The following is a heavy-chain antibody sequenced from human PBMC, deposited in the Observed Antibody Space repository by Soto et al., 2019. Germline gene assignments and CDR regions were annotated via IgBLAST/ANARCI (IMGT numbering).Heavy chain of an antibody. Sequence: GGSLRLSCAASGFTFSSHSMNWVRQAPGKGLEWVSSISSSSSYIYYADSVKGRFTISRDNAKNSLYLQMNSLRAEDTAVYYCARVRQWLGDYYYVMDVWGQGTTVTVSS. CDR3: ARVRQWLGDYYYVMDV. D-gene: IGHD6-19*01. J-gene: IGHJ6*02. CDR2: ISSSSSYI. CDR1: GFTFSSHS. V-gene: IGHV3-21*01.